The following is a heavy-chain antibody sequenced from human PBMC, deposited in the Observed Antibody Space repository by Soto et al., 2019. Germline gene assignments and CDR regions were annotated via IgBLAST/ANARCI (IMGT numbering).Heavy chain of an antibody. V-gene: IGHV4-59*01. CDR1: GGSITSSY. J-gene: IGHJ6*02. Sequence: LSLTCTVSGGSITSSYWSWIRRPPGKGLEWIAYIYDAGISGYTPSTSYNPSLKSRVTMSVDTSKSQFSLKLTSVTAADTAVYYCARGEDAFFYYGLDVWGQGITVTVSS. CDR2: IYDAGISGYTPST. CDR3: ARGEDAFFYYGLDV.